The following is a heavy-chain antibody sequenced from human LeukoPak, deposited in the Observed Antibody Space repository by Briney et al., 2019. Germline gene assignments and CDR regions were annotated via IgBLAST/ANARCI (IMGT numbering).Heavy chain of an antibody. D-gene: IGHD2-2*01. CDR3: ARHLNANGDPSSPSDY. CDR1: GGSISSSSYY. CDR2: IYYSGST. V-gene: IGHV4-39*01. J-gene: IGHJ4*02. Sequence: TSETLSLTCTVSGGSISSSSYYWGWIRQPPGKGLGWIGSIYYSGSTYYNPSLKSRVTISVDTSKNQFSLKLSSVTAADTAVYYCARHLNANGDPSSPSDYWGQGTLVTVSS.